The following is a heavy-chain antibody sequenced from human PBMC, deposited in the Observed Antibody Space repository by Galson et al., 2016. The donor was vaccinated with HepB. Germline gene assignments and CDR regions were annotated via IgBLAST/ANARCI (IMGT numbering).Heavy chain of an antibody. CDR3: ARDGIVARDTWSEY. CDR1: GFTFSNYW. V-gene: IGHV3-7*01. J-gene: IGHJ4*02. Sequence: SLRLSCAASGFTFSNYWMSWVRQTPGKGLEWVANIKQDGSEKYYVGSVKGRFTISRDNAKNSLYLQMNSLRAEDTAVYYCARDGIVARDTWSEYWGQGTLVTVSS. D-gene: IGHD5-12*01. CDR2: IKQDGSEK.